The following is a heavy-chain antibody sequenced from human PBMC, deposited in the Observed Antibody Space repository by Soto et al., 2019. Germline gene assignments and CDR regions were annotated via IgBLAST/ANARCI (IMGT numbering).Heavy chain of an antibody. CDR2: IFSNDEK. J-gene: IGHJ6*03. Sequence: HVTLKASGPVLVNPTESLTLTCTVSGFSLSNGKVGVSWIRQPPGKALEWLAPIFSNDEKSYRTSLKSMLTKSEETSKSQVVLTMTNVDPVDTATYYCARILFGRSVAGGYFYMDAWGKGTTVPVS. CDR3: ARILFGRSVAGGYFYMDA. V-gene: IGHV2-26*01. CDR1: GFSLSNGKVG. D-gene: IGHD6-19*01.